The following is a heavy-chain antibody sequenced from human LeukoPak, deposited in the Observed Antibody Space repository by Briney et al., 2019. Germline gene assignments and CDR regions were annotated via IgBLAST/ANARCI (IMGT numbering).Heavy chain of an antibody. D-gene: IGHD3-16*01. CDR2: IRTELYGGTT. Sequence: PGGSLRLSCTTSGFTFGDYAMCWVRQAPGKGLEWVGFIRTELYGGTTEYAASVKGRFSISRDDSRGLAYLQMNSLKTEDTAVHYCTTYPARGRFWALDYWGQGTLDTVSS. CDR3: TTYPARGRFWALDY. V-gene: IGHV3-49*04. CDR1: GFTFGDYA. J-gene: IGHJ4*02.